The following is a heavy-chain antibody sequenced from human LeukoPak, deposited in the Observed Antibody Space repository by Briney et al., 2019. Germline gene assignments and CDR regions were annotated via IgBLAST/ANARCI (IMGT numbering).Heavy chain of an antibody. D-gene: IGHD3-22*01. Sequence: PGGSLRLSCAASGFTFSSYSMNWVRQAPGKGLEWVSSISSSSSYIYYADSVKGRFTISRDNAKNSLHLQMNSLRAEDTAVYYCARDPGYYDSSGYGAFDIWGQGTMVTVSS. CDR1: GFTFSSYS. V-gene: IGHV3-21*01. CDR3: ARDPGYYDSSGYGAFDI. J-gene: IGHJ3*02. CDR2: ISSSSSYI.